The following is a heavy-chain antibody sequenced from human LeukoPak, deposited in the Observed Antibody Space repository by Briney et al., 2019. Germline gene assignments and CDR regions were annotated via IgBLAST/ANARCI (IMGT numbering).Heavy chain of an antibody. CDR1: GFTFSNYG. Sequence: GGSLRLSCAASGFTFSNYGMHWVRQAPGKGLEWVAVILYDGINKNYADSVKGRFTISRDNSKNSLYLQMNSLRDEDTAVYYCARSTYCGGDCYPALGYWGQGTPVTVSS. V-gene: IGHV3-33*08. CDR2: ILYDGINK. J-gene: IGHJ4*02. CDR3: ARSTYCGGDCYPALGY. D-gene: IGHD2-21*02.